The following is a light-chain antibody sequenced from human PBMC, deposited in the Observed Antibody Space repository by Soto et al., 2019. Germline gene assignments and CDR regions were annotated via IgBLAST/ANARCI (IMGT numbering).Light chain of an antibody. CDR1: QSVSSN. J-gene: IGKJ1*01. CDR3: QQYNNGPPWT. CDR2: GAS. V-gene: IGKV3-15*01. Sequence: EIVMTQSPATLSVSPGERATLSCRASQSVSSNLAWYQQKPGQAPRLLIYGASTRATGIPARCSGSGSGTEFTLTISSRQSEDFAVYYCQQYNNGPPWTFGQGTKVEIK.